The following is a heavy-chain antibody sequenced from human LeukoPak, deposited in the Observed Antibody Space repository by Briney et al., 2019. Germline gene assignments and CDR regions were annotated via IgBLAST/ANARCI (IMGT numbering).Heavy chain of an antibody. CDR2: INHSGST. Sequence: SETLSLTCAVYGVSFSGYYWSWIRQPPGKGLEWIGEINHSGSTKYNPSLKSRVTISVDTSKNQFSLKVSSVTAADTAVYYCARSPGYYDILTPDYWGQGTLVTVSS. CDR3: ARSPGYYDILTPDY. J-gene: IGHJ4*02. D-gene: IGHD3-9*01. V-gene: IGHV4-34*01. CDR1: GVSFSGYY.